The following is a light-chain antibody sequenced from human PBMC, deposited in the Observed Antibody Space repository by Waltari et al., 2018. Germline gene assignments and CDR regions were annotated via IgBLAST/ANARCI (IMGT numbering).Light chain of an antibody. J-gene: IGLJ2*01. CDR1: SNDVGGYNS. V-gene: IGLV2-14*01. CDR3: SSQSSNDVVL. Sequence: QSALTQPASVSGSPGQSVTIFCAGTSNDVGGYNSVSWYQEHPGQAPRVIIYDVSDRPSGVSARFSGSKAGNTASLTISGLQAEEEADYYCSSQSSNDVVLFGGGTKLTVL. CDR2: DVS.